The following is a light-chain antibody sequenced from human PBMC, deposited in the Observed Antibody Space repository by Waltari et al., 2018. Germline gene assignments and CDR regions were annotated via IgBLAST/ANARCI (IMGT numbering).Light chain of an antibody. CDR1: QSVLYSSNNKNY. V-gene: IGKV4-1*01. CDR3: QQYYSTTPA. CDR2: WAS. J-gene: IGKJ4*01. Sequence: DIVMTQSPDSLAVSLGERATIHCKSSQSVLYSSNNKNYLAWYQQKPGQPPKLLIYWASTRESGVPDRFSGSGSGTDFTLTISSLQAEDVTVYYCQQYYSTTPAFGGGTKVGIK.